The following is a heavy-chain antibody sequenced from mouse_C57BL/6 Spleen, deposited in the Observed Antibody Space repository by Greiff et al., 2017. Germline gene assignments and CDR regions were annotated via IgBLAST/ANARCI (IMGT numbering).Heavy chain of an antibody. Sequence: VMLVESGPELVKPGASVTISCKASGYAFSSSWMNWVKQRPGKGLEWIGRIYPGDGDTNYNGKFKGKATLTADKSSSTAYMQLSSLTSEDSAVYFCARDTTVVANYAMDYWGQGTSVTVSS. V-gene: IGHV1-82*01. J-gene: IGHJ4*01. CDR1: GYAFSSSW. CDR2: IYPGDGDT. CDR3: ARDTTVVANYAMDY. D-gene: IGHD1-1*01.